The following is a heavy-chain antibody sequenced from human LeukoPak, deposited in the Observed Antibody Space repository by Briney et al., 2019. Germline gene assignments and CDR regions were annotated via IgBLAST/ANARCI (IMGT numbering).Heavy chain of an antibody. J-gene: IGHJ5*02. CDR3: AKLSGDIPPS. V-gene: IGHV3-23*01. D-gene: IGHD3-9*01. CDR2: TSGSGDKI. Sequence: HPGGSLRLSCAASGFTFSSYGMSWVRQAPGKGLEWVSSTSGSGDKIYQADSMKGRFTISRDNSKDTVFLQLSSLRADDTAVYFCAKLSGDIPPSWGQGTLVTVSS. CDR1: GFTFSSYG.